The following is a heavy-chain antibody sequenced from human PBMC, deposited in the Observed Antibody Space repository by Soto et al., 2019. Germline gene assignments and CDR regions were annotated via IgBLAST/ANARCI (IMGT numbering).Heavy chain of an antibody. J-gene: IGHJ3*02. CDR1: GFTFSSYA. CDR3: AKTTRSGGVTPYGI. Sequence: GGSLRLSCAASGFTFSSYAMSWVRQAPGKGLEWVSAISGSGGSTYYADSVKGRFTISRDNSKDTLYLQMNSLRAEDTAVYYCAKTTRSGGVTPYGIWGQGTMVTVSS. D-gene: IGHD3-16*01. V-gene: IGHV3-23*01. CDR2: ISGSGGST.